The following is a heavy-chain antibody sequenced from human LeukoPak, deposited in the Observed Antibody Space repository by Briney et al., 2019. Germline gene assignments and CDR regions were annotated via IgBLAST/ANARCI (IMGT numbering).Heavy chain of an antibody. J-gene: IGHJ3*02. CDR1: GGAFSSYA. V-gene: IGHV1-18*01. CDR3: ARAFLYSYGRGGTTVDHDAFDI. D-gene: IGHD5-18*01. Sequence: ASVKVSCKASGGAFSSYAISWVRQAPGQGLEWMGGISAYNGNTNYAQKLQGRVTMTTDTSTSTAYMELRSLRSDDTAVYYCARAFLYSYGRGGTTVDHDAFDIWGQGTMVTVSS. CDR2: ISAYNGNT.